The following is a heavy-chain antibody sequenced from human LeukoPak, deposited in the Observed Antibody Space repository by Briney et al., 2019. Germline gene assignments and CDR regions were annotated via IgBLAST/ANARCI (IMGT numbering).Heavy chain of an antibody. Sequence: SETLSLTCTVSGGSISSSNYYWAWIRQPPGKGLEWIGSVYYSGSTYYNPSLKSRVTISVDTSKNQLSLNLSSVTAADSAVYYCAGPKYAYSSSWYYFDYWGQGTPVTVSS. CDR1: GGSISSSNYY. V-gene: IGHV4-39*01. J-gene: IGHJ4*02. CDR3: AGPKYAYSSSWYYFDY. D-gene: IGHD6-13*01. CDR2: VYYSGST.